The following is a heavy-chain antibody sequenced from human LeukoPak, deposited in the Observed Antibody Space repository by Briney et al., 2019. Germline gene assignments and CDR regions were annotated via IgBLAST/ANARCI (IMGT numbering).Heavy chain of an antibody. D-gene: IGHD5-12*01. CDR1: GFTFSSYW. Sequence: PGGSLRLSCAASGFTFSSYWMNWVRRAPGKGLEWVANIKQDGSEKYYVDSVKGRFTISRDNAKNSLYLQMNSLRVEDTAVYYCARDDHSGYDSSYWFDPWGQGTLVTVSS. V-gene: IGHV3-7*01. CDR2: IKQDGSEK. J-gene: IGHJ5*02. CDR3: ARDDHSGYDSSYWFDP.